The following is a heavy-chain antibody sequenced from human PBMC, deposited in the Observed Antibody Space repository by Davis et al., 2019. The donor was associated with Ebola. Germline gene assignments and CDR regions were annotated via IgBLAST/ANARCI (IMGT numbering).Heavy chain of an antibody. Sequence: GESLKISCAASGFTFSSYGMHWVRQAPGKGLEWVAVISYDGSNKYYADSVKGRFTISRDNSKNTLYLQMNSLRAEDTAVYYCAKDDSSSYAILFDYWGQGTLVTVSS. CDR2: ISYDGSNK. J-gene: IGHJ4*02. CDR1: GFTFSSYG. CDR3: AKDDSSSYAILFDY. D-gene: IGHD6-6*01. V-gene: IGHV3-30*18.